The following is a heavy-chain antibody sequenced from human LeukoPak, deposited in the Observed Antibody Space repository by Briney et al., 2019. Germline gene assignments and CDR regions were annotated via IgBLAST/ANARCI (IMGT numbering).Heavy chain of an antibody. CDR1: GYTFTSYG. V-gene: IGHV1-18*01. CDR2: ISAYNGNT. Sequence: ASVKVSCKASGYTFTSYGISWVRQAPGQGLEWMGWISAYNGNTNYAQKLQGRVTMTTDTSTSTAYMELRSLRSDDTAVYYCASSSSYDWDNWFDPWGQGTLVTVSS. CDR3: ASSSSYDWDNWFDP. J-gene: IGHJ5*02. D-gene: IGHD3-9*01.